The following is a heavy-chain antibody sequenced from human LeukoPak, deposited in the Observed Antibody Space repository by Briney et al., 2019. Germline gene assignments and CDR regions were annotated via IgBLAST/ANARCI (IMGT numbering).Heavy chain of an antibody. CDR2: VHLDGRN. Sequence: SETLSLTCAVSGGTVTSTNWWSWVRPPPGKRLEWIGEVHLDGRNNYNASLKSRFIISVDMPENHISLELNSVTAADTAVYYCAREGGFYRPLDYSGQGTLVTVSS. V-gene: IGHV4-4*02. J-gene: IGHJ4*02. CDR1: GGTVTSTNW. CDR3: AREGGFYRPLDY.